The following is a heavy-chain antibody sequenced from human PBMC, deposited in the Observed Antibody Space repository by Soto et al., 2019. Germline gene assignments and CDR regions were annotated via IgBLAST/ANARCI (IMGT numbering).Heavy chain of an antibody. D-gene: IGHD2-2*01. Sequence: GASVKVSCKASGYTFTTFGISWGRQAPGQGLEWIGWIDPKNGNTKDAQKFQGRVTMTTDTSTSTAYMELRSLRSDDTAVYYCAKEYCDSSRCFLPGYWGQGALVTVSS. CDR2: IDPKNGNT. J-gene: IGHJ4*02. CDR1: GYTFTTFG. CDR3: AKEYCDSSRCFLPGY. V-gene: IGHV1-18*01.